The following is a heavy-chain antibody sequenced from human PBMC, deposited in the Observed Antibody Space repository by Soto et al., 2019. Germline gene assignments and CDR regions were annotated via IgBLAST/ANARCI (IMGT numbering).Heavy chain of an antibody. CDR2: TSASGGTT. V-gene: IGHV3-23*01. Sequence: GGSLRLSCAASGFTFGSYAMSWVRQAPGKGLEWVSSTSASGGTTYYADSVKGRFTISRDNSKNILHLEMNSLRAEDTAVYYCAKAKYSSSWWAVDYWGQGTLVTVSS. D-gene: IGHD6-13*01. CDR3: AKAKYSSSWWAVDY. CDR1: GFTFGSYA. J-gene: IGHJ4*02.